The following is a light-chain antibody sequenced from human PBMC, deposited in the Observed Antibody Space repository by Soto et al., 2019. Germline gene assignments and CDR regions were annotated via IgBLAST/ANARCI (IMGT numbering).Light chain of an antibody. J-gene: IGKJ2*01. V-gene: IGKV2-28*01. Sequence: DVVLTQSPLSLPVTPGEPASISCRSSQSLLRSNGYVYLDWYLQKPGQSPQLLIYLGSNRASGVXVXXSGSVSGTDFTLKISEVEAEDFGVYYCMQALQTPRTFGQGTKLEIK. CDR1: QSLLRSNGYVY. CDR2: LGS. CDR3: MQALQTPRT.